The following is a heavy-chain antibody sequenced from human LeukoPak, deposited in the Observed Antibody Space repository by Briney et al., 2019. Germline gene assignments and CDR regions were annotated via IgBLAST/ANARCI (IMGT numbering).Heavy chain of an antibody. CDR1: GGSISSYY. V-gene: IGHV4-4*07. CDR2: IYTSGST. J-gene: IGHJ4*02. Sequence: SETLSLTCTVSGGSISSYYWSWIRQPAGKGLEWIGRIYTSGSTNYNPSLKSRVTISVDTSKNQFSLKLSSVTAADTAVYYCARGTIGGLLFRFDYWGQGTLVTVSS. CDR3: ARGTIGGLLFRFDY. D-gene: IGHD2-21*02.